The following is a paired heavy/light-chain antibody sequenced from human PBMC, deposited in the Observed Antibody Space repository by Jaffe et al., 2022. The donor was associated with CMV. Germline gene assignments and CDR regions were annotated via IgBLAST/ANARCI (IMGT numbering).Heavy chain of an antibody. CDR2: IYYSGRT. CDR3: VRQVGSGRWYFDV. J-gene: IGHJ2*01. CDR1: GGSISSGDYY. Sequence: QLQLQESGPGLVKPSETLSLTCTVSGGSISSGDYYWGWVRQSPGNGLEWIAIIYYSGRTYHSPSLRSRVTISVDTSKNQFSLRLTAVTAADTAVYYCVRQVGSGRWYFDVWGRGTLVTVSS. D-gene: IGHD2-15*01. V-gene: IGHV4-39*01.
Light chain of an antibody. V-gene: IGLV2-18*02. J-gene: IGLJ3*02. CDR3: SSVTASETLV. CDR2: DVS. Sequence: QSALTQPPSVSGSPGQSVTISCTGTSSDVGGYNRVSWYQQPPGTAPKLMIYDVSNRPSGVPDRFSGSKSGDTASLTISGLQAEDEADYYCSSVTASETLVFGGGTKLTVL. CDR1: SSDVGGYNR.